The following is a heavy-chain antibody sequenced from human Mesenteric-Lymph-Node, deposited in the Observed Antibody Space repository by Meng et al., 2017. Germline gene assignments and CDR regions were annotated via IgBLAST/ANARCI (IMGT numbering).Heavy chain of an antibody. V-gene: IGHV4-38-2*02. J-gene: IGHJ3*01. CDR3: AREGLDAFDV. Sequence: SETLSLTCAVSGYSISSDYHWGWIRQSPGTGLEWIGSIYHRGSTYYTPSLKSRVTISVDTSKNQFSLKLSSVTAADTAVYYCAREGLDAFDVWGQGTMVTVSS. CDR2: IYHRGST. CDR1: GYSISSDYH.